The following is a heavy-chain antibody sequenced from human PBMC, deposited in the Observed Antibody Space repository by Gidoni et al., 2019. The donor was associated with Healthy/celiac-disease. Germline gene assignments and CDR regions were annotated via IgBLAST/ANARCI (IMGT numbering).Heavy chain of an antibody. CDR3: AKDLLAAAGTLTFDY. J-gene: IGHJ4*02. D-gene: IGHD6-13*01. V-gene: IGHV3-23*01. Sequence: EVQLLESGGGLVQPGGSLRLSCAASGFPLSGYAMRWVRQAPGKGLEWVSAISGSGGSTYYADSVKGRFTISRDNSKNTLYLQMNSLRAEDTAVYYCAKDLLAAAGTLTFDYWGQGTLVTVSS. CDR2: ISGSGGST. CDR1: GFPLSGYA.